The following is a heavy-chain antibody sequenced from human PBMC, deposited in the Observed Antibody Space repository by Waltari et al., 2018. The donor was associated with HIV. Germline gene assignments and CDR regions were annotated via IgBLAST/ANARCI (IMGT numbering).Heavy chain of an antibody. CDR1: GASAQGDRYY. Sequence: LQLHESGPGVLGPLGTLSRTCTVSGASAQGDRYYWGWIRKPTGRRLEFIASVHPRCDTVFNSSLKSRATIFLDKAKNRVSLNVTSVTAADTASYFCARHWRLVPTEEWGQGVLV. CDR2: VHPRCDT. D-gene: IGHD2-8*02. J-gene: IGHJ4*02. CDR3: ARHWRLVPTEE. V-gene: IGHV4-61*05.